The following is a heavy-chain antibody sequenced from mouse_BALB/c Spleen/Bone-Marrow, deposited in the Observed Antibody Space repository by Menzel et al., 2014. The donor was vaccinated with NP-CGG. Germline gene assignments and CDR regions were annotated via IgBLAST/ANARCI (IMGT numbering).Heavy chain of an antibody. V-gene: IGHV1-69*01. CDR1: GYTFTDYW. CDR3: ANIDYGDYGWFSY. CDR2: IDTSYTYT. Sequence: VKLQESGAELVMPGASVKMSCKASGYTFTDYWIHWVKQRPGQGLEWIGAIDTSYTYTTYNQKFKGKATLTVDASSSTAYIQLSSLTSEDSAVYYCANIDYGDYGWFSYWGQGTLVTVSA. J-gene: IGHJ3*01. D-gene: IGHD2-13*01.